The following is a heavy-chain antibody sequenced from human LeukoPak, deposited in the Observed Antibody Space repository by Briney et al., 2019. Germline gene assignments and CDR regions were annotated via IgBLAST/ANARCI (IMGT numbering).Heavy chain of an antibody. D-gene: IGHD5-12*01. J-gene: IGHJ4*02. Sequence: GESLKISCKGSGYSFSNYWIGWVRQMPGKGLEWVGIILPANSETRYSPSFQGQVTISADKSINTAYLQWSSLRASDTAMYYCARQGTIVAGTLGTTFDYWGQGTLLTVSS. CDR3: ARQGTIVAGTLGTTFDY. CDR1: GYSFSNYW. V-gene: IGHV5-51*01. CDR2: ILPANSET.